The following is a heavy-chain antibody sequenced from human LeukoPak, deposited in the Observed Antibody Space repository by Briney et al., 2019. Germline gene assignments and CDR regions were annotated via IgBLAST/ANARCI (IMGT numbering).Heavy chain of an antibody. V-gene: IGHV1-2*02. Sequence: ASVKVSCKASGYTFTGHYMHWVRQAPGQGPEWMGWINPNSGGSNSAQKFQGGVSMTRDTSISTAYMELSSLRSDDTAVYYCASIVGPTGRAFDIWGQGTMVTVSS. J-gene: IGHJ3*02. CDR3: ASIVGPTGRAFDI. CDR2: INPNSGGS. D-gene: IGHD1-26*01. CDR1: GYTFTGHY.